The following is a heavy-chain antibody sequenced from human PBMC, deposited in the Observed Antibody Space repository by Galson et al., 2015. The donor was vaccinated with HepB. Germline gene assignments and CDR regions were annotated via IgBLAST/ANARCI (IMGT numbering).Heavy chain of an antibody. J-gene: IGHJ5*02. D-gene: IGHD3-22*01. Sequence: SVKVSCKVSGYTLTDLSMHWVRQAPGKGLEWVGGFDTEDGETIYAQKFQGRVTMTEDTSTDTAYMELSSLRSEDTAVYYCATGQNCDSCWGYSPRFDPWGQGTLVTVSS. V-gene: IGHV1-24*01. CDR1: GYTLTDLS. CDR3: ATGQNCDSCWGYSPRFDP. CDR2: FDTEDGET.